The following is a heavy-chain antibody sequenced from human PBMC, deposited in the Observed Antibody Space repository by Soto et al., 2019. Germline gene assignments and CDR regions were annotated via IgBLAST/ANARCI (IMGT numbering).Heavy chain of an antibody. CDR2: IDPSDSYT. Sequence: RQMPGKGLEWMGRIDPSDSYTNYSPSFQGHVTISADKSISTAYLQWSSLKASDTAMYYCSRLDVEMAADFDYSSQGTLVTVSA. V-gene: IGHV5-10-1*01. CDR3: SRLDVEMAADFDY. J-gene: IGHJ4*02. D-gene: IGHD2-15*01.